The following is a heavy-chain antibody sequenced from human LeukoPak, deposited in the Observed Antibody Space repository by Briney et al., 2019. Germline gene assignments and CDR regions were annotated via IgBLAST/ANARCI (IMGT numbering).Heavy chain of an antibody. D-gene: IGHD6-19*01. CDR1: GGSFSGYY. Sequence: SETLSLTCVVYGGSFSGYYWSWIRQPPGKGLEWIGDINHSGNTNYNPSLKSRVTISVDTSKNQFSLKLSSVTAADTAVYYCARHVEIAVAGPIDYWGQGTLVTVSS. CDR2: INHSGNT. CDR3: ARHVEIAVAGPIDY. J-gene: IGHJ4*02. V-gene: IGHV4-34*01.